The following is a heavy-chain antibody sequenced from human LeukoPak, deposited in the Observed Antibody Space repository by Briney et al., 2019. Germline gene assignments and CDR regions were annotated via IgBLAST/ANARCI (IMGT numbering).Heavy chain of an antibody. CDR3: VKGNSGSYYGAFDI. CDR2: ISNDGSNQ. Sequence: AGGSLRLSCAASGFTFSTYGMDWLRQAPGKGLEWVAVISNDGSNQDYVDSVKGRFTISRDNSKNTLYLQMNSLRAEDTAIYYCVKGNSGSYYGAFDIWGQGTMVTVSS. J-gene: IGHJ3*02. CDR1: GFTFSTYG. V-gene: IGHV3-30*18. D-gene: IGHD1-26*01.